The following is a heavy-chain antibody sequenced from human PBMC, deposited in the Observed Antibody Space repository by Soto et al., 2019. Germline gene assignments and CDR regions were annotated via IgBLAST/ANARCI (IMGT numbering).Heavy chain of an antibody. J-gene: IGHJ4*02. V-gene: IGHV1-18*01. Sequence: QVQLVQSGAEVKKPGASVKVSCKASGYTFTSYGISWVRQAPGQGLEWMGWISAYNGNTHYAQKLQGRVTMTTDTATSTVYMELMSLRSDDTAVYYCARDLGQQLVDYWGQGTLVTVSS. CDR3: ARDLGQQLVDY. D-gene: IGHD6-13*01. CDR1: GYTFTSYG. CDR2: ISAYNGNT.